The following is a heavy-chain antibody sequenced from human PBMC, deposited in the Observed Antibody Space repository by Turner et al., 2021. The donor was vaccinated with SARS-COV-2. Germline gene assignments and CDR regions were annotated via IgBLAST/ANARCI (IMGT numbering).Heavy chain of an antibody. Sequence: QLQLQESGPGLVKPSETLSLTCTVSGGSISSSSYYWGWIRQPPGKGLEWIGNIYSSGITSYNPSLKSRVTISVDPSKNQFSLKLSSVTAADTAVYYCARLMDTAMDYYGMDVWGQGTTVTVSS. J-gene: IGHJ6*02. D-gene: IGHD5-18*01. CDR3: ARLMDTAMDYYGMDV. CDR1: GGSISSSSYY. CDR2: IYSSGIT. V-gene: IGHV4-39*01.